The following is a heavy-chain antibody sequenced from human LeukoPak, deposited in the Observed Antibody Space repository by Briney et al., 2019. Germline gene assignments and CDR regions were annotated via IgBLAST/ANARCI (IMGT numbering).Heavy chain of an antibody. V-gene: IGHV4-34*01. CDR3: AGSSWIHYYYYGMDV. D-gene: IGHD6-13*01. J-gene: IGHJ6*02. CDR1: GWAFSGYC. CDR2: INHSGST. Sequence: SETLSLTCAVYGWAFSGYCWSWIRQPPGKGLEWIGEINHSGSTNYNPSLKSRVTISVDTSKNQFSLKLSSVTAADTAVYYCAGSSWIHYYYYGMDVWGQGTTVTVSS.